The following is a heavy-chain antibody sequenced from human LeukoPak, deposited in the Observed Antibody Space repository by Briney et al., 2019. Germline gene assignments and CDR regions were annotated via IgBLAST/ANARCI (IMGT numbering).Heavy chain of an antibody. V-gene: IGHV3-21*01. CDR1: GFTSSSYS. Sequence: GGSLRLSCAASGFTSSSYSMNWVRQAPGKGLEWVSSISSSSSYIYYADSVKGRFTISRDNSKNTLYLQMNSLRAEDTAVYYCARAYSSSSASCFDYWGQGTLVTVSS. CDR2: ISSSSSYI. D-gene: IGHD6-6*01. J-gene: IGHJ4*02. CDR3: ARAYSSSSASCFDY.